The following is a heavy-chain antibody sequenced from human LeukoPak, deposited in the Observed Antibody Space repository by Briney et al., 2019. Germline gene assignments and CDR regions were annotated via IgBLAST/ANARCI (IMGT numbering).Heavy chain of an antibody. V-gene: IGHV4-34*01. J-gene: IGHJ4*02. CDR2: INHSGTT. Sequence: SEPLSLTCAVYGGSFSGYYWSWIRQPPGKGLEWIGDINHSGTTKYNPSLKSRVTISIDTSKNQFSLSVNSVTAPDTALYYCARRPRGAFGEVLNFDYWGQGSLVTVSS. CDR1: GGSFSGYY. D-gene: IGHD3-10*01. CDR3: ARRPRGAFGEVLNFDY.